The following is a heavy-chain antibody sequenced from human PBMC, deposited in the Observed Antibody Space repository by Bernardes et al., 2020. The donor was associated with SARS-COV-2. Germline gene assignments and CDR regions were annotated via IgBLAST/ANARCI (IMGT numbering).Heavy chain of an antibody. D-gene: IGHD4-4*01. CDR3: ARQDDYINYKSIVYEY. V-gene: IGHV1-2*02. Sequence: ASVKVSCKASGYTFTGYYIHWVRQAPGQGLEWMGWSNPNSGDTNYAQKFQGRVTMTRDTSFTTAYMELSGLRSDDTAVYYCARQDDYINYKSIVYEYWGQGTLVTVSS. J-gene: IGHJ4*02. CDR1: GYTFTGYY. CDR2: SNPNSGDT.